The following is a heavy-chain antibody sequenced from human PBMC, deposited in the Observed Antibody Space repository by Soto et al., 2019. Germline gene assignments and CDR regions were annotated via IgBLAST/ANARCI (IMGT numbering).Heavy chain of an antibody. Sequence: PLETLSLTCTVSGGSISSSSYYWGWIRQPPGKGLEWIGSIYYSGSTYYNPSLKSRVTISVDTSKNQFSLKLSSVTAADTAVYYCARPRAVAGDFDYWGQGTLVTSPQ. J-gene: IGHJ4*02. D-gene: IGHD6-19*01. CDR2: IYYSGST. CDR1: GGSISSSSYY. CDR3: ARPRAVAGDFDY. V-gene: IGHV4-39*01.